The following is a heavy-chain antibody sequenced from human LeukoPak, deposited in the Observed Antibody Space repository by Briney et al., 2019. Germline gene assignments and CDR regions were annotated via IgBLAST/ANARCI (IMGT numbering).Heavy chain of an antibody. CDR1: GGSVSSGRYY. Sequence: PSETLSLTCTVPGGSVSSGRYYWSWLRQHPGKGLEWIGYIDYRGNTHYNPSLESRVTISVDTSKNQFSLKLSSVTAADTAVYYCARDPPKEDYDSSGSFDYWGQGTLVTVSS. J-gene: IGHJ4*02. V-gene: IGHV4-31*03. D-gene: IGHD3-22*01. CDR2: IDYRGNT. CDR3: ARDPPKEDYDSSGSFDY.